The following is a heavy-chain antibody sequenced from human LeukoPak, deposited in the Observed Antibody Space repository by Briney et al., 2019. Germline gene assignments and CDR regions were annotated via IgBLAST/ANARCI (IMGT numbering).Heavy chain of an antibody. CDR1: GFTFCSYA. D-gene: IGHD3-16*02. V-gene: IGHV3-23*01. CDR2: ISGSGGST. Sequence: PGGSLRLSCAASGFTFCSYAMSWVRHAPGKGLEWVSAISGSGGSTYYADSVKGRSTISRDNSKNTLYLQMNSLRAEDTAVYYCAITGLNMITFGGVIVITFDYWGQGTLVTVSS. J-gene: IGHJ4*02. CDR3: AITGLNMITFGGVIVITFDY.